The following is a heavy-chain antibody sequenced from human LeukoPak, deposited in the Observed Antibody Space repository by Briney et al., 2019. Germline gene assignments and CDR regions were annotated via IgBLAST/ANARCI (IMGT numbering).Heavy chain of an antibody. CDR2: ISSSGSTI. J-gene: IGHJ4*02. CDR1: GFTFSDYY. CDR3: ARSMVRRVIGFSDY. Sequence: GGSLRLSRAASGFTFSDYYMSWIRQAPGKGLEWVSYISSSGSTIYYADSVKGRFTTSRDNAKNSLYLQMNSLRAEDTAVYYCARSMVRRVIGFSDYWGQGTLVTVSS. V-gene: IGHV3-11*01. D-gene: IGHD3-10*01.